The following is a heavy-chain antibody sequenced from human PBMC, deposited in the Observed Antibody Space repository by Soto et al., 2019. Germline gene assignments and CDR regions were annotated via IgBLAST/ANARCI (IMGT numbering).Heavy chain of an antibody. CDR1: GFTFSDYY. CDR3: ASGPRGYSYGIEFNY. Sequence: QVQLVESGGGLVKPGGSLRLSCAASGFTFSDYYMSWIRQAPGKGLEWVSYISSSRSYTNYADSVKGRFTISRDNAKNSLYLQMNSLRAEDTAVYYCASGPRGYSYGIEFNYWGQGTLVTVSS. CDR2: ISSSRSYT. J-gene: IGHJ4*02. V-gene: IGHV3-11*06. D-gene: IGHD5-18*01.